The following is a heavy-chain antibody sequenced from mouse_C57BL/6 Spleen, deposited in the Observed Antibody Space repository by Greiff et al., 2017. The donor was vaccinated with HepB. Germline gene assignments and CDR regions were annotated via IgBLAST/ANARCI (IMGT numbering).Heavy chain of an antibody. V-gene: IGHV5-4*01. CDR3: ARDADYYGSQIDV. CDR2: ISDGGSYT. CDR1: GFTFSSYA. D-gene: IGHD1-1*01. J-gene: IGHJ1*03. Sequence: EVKLVESGGGLVKPRGSLKLSCAASGFTFSSYAMSWVRQTPEKRLEWVATISDGGSYTYYPDNVKGRFTISRDNAKNNLYLQMSHLKSEDTAMYYCARDADYYGSQIDVWGTGTTVTVSS.